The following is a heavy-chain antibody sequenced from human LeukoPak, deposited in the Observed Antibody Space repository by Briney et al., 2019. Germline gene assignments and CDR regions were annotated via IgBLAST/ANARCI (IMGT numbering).Heavy chain of an antibody. J-gene: IGHJ4*02. Sequence: GGSLRLSCAASGFTFGEYAMHGVRHAPGKGLEWVSGISWNSGSIDYADSVKGRFTISRDNAKNSLYLQMNSLRAEDTALYYCARDIGRDGYHFGLDYWGQGTLVTVPS. CDR2: ISWNSGSI. D-gene: IGHD5-24*01. CDR3: ARDIGRDGYHFGLDY. CDR1: GFTFGEYA. V-gene: IGHV3-9*01.